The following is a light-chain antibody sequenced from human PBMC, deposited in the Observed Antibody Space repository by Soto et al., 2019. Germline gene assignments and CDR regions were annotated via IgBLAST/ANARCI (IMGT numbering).Light chain of an antibody. J-gene: IGKJ1*01. CDR3: QQYNNWWT. V-gene: IGKV3-15*01. Sequence: EIVMTQSPATLSVSPGERATLSCRAGQNIHTNLAWYQQKPGQAPRLLFYGASTGATGLPARFSGSGSGTEFTLTISSLQSEDFAVYYCQQYNNWWTFGQGTKVDIK. CDR1: QNIHTN. CDR2: GAS.